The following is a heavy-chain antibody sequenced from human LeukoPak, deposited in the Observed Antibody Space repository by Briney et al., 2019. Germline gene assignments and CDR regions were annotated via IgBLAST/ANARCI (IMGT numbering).Heavy chain of an antibody. CDR1: GGTFSSYA. CDR3: GTDDGSANMGIDA. D-gene: IGHD1-26*01. Sequence: ASVKVSCKASGGTFSSYAFSWVRQAPGQGLQWMGGIIPILGTTNYAQQFQGRVTMTTDESTSTAFMELSSLRSEDTAIYYFGTDDGSANMGIDAWGQGTPLTVSS. J-gene: IGHJ5*02. V-gene: IGHV1-69*05. CDR2: IIPILGTT.